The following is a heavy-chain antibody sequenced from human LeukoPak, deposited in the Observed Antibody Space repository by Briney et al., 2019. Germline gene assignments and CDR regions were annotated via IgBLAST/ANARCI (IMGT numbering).Heavy chain of an antibody. CDR3: ARFRQQLVTYYYYYYMDV. V-gene: IGHV1-2*02. Sequence: ASVKVSCKASGYTFTGYYMHWVRQAPGQGLEWMGWINPNSGGTNYAQKFQGRVTMTRDTSISTAYMELSRLRSDDTAVYYCARFRQQLVTYYYYYYMDVWGKGTTVTVSS. CDR1: GYTFTGYY. D-gene: IGHD6-13*01. CDR2: INPNSGGT. J-gene: IGHJ6*03.